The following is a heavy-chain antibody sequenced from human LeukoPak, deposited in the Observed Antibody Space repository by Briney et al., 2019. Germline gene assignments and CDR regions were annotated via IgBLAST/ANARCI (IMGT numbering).Heavy chain of an antibody. CDR2: IIPILGIA. J-gene: IGHJ5*02. V-gene: IGHV1-69*04. Sequence: ASVKVSCKASGGTFSSYAISWVRQAPGQGLEWMGRIIPILGIANYAQKFQGRVTITADKSTSTAYMELSSLRSEDTAVYYCASDGGGVVAATNWFDPWGQGTLVTVSS. CDR3: ASDGGGVVAATNWFDP. D-gene: IGHD2-15*01. CDR1: GGTFSSYA.